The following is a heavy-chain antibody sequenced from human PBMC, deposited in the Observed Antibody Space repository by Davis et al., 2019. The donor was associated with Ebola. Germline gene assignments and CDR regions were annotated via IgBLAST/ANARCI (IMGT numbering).Heavy chain of an antibody. V-gene: IGHV3-74*01. D-gene: IGHD5-18*01. J-gene: IGHJ6*03. CDR2: INSDGSST. Sequence: GESLKISCAASGFTFSSYWMHWVRQAPGKGLVWVSRINSDGSSTSYADSVKGRFTISRDNAKNTLYLQMNSLRAEDTAVYYCARDVDTGAYMDVRGKGTTVTVSS. CDR3: ARDVDTGAYMDV. CDR1: GFTFSSYW.